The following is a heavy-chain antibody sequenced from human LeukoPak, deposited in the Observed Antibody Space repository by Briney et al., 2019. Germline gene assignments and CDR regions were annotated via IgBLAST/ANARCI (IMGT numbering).Heavy chain of an antibody. J-gene: IGHJ6*03. CDR2: IDHSGST. Sequence: PSETLSLTYAVYGGSFSGYYWSWIRQPPGKGLEWIGEIDHSGSTNYNPSLKSRVTISVDTSMNHFSLKLNSVTAADTAVYYCARGGFGVVMGYYYYYMDVWGKGTTVTVSS. CDR3: ARGGFGVVMGYYYYYMDV. CDR1: GGSFSGYY. D-gene: IGHD3-3*01. V-gene: IGHV4-34*01.